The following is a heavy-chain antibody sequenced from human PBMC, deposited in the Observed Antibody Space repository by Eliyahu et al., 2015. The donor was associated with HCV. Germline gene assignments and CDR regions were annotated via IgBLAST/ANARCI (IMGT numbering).Heavy chain of an antibody. D-gene: IGHD2-2*01. Sequence: QVQLQQWGAGLLKPSETLSLTCAVYGGSFSGYYWSWIRQLPGKGLEWIGEINHSGSTNYNPSLKSRVTISEDTSKNQFSLKLSSVTAADTAVYYCARDHRSTSYNWFAPWGQGTLVTVSS. CDR1: GGSFSGYY. V-gene: IGHV4-34*01. J-gene: IGHJ5*02. CDR3: ARDHRSTSYNWFAP. CDR2: INHSGST.